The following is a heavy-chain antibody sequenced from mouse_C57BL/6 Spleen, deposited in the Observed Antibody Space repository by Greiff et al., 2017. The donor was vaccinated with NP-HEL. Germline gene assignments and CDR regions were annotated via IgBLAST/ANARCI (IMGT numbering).Heavy chain of an antibody. Sequence: QVQLKQSGPELVKPGASVKISCKASGYTFTDYYINWVKQRPGQGLEWIGWIYPGSGNTKYNEKFKGKATLTVDTSSSTAYMQLSSLTSEDSAVYFCARSLYYDYDEGYYFDYWGQGTTLTVSS. CDR2: IYPGSGNT. CDR3: ARSLYYDYDEGYYFDY. CDR1: GYTFTDYY. V-gene: IGHV1-84*01. D-gene: IGHD2-4*01. J-gene: IGHJ2*01.